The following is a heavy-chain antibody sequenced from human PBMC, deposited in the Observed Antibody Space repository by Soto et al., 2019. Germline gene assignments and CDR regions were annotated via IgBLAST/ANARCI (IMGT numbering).Heavy chain of an antibody. D-gene: IGHD3-3*01. CDR1: GFTFGDYA. Sequence: GGSLRLSCTASGFTFGDYAMSWFRQAPGKGLEWVGFIRSKAYGGTTEYAASVKGRFTISRDDSKSIAYLQMNSLKTEDTAVYYCTGDYYDFWSGSHDYWGQGTLVTVSS. J-gene: IGHJ4*02. CDR3: TGDYYDFWSGSHDY. V-gene: IGHV3-49*03. CDR2: IRSKAYGGTT.